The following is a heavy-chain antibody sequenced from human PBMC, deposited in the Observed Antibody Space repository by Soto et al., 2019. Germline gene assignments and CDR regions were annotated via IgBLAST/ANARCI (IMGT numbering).Heavy chain of an antibody. CDR2: IKRTSDGGTT. D-gene: IGHD6-6*01. Sequence: EEQLVESGGGLVEPGGSLRLSCAASGFTFSNAWMTWVRQAPGKGLEWVGRIKRTSDGGTTDYAAPVKDRFTISRDDSENTLYLQMSSLKTEDTALYYFAKGEYSSSLFIHQWGQGTLVTGSS. CDR1: GFTFSNAW. J-gene: IGHJ1*01. V-gene: IGHV3-15*01. CDR3: AKGEYSSSLFIHQ.